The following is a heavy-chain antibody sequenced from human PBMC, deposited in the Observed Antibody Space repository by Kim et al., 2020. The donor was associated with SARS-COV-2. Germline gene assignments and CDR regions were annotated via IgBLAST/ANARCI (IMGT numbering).Heavy chain of an antibody. J-gene: IGHJ4*02. CDR2: ITTTGGTI. CDR1: GFTFSSVD. CDR3: VSRFDWS. Sequence: GGSLRLSCAASGFTFSSVDMNWVRQAPGKGLEWISLITTTGGTIYYADSVKGRFTISRDNAKNTVFLQMNSLRAEDTAIYYCVSRFDWSWGQGTLVTVSS. D-gene: IGHD3-9*01. V-gene: IGHV3-48*03.